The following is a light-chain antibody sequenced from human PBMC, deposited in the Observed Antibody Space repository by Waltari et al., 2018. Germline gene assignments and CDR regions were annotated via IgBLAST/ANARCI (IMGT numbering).Light chain of an antibody. V-gene: IGLV3-1*01. J-gene: IGLJ1*01. Sequence: SHELTRPPSVSVSPGQTASIPCSGDTLGNKYACWYQLKPGQSPVLVIYQDTKRPSGIPERFSGSNSGNTATLTISGTQAMDEADYYCQAWDSNTHYVFGTGTKVTVL. CDR3: QAWDSNTHYV. CDR2: QDT. CDR1: TLGNKY.